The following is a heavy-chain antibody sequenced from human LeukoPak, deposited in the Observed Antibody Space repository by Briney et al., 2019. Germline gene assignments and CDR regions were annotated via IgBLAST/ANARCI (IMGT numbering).Heavy chain of an antibody. CDR2: IYYSGST. CDR1: GSSISSSSYY. D-gene: IGHD2-21*01. J-gene: IGHJ4*02. Sequence: SETLSLTCTVSGSSISSSSYYWGWIRQPPGKGLEWIGSIYYSGSTYYNPSLKSRVTISVDTSKNQFSLKLSSVTAADTAVYYCARGSIVVGDNCWGQGTLVTVSS. V-gene: IGHV4-39*07. CDR3: ARGSIVVGDNC.